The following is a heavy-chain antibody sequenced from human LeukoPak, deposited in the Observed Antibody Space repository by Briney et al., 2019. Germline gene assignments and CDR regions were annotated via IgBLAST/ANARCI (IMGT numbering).Heavy chain of an antibody. Sequence: PSETLSLTCSVSGYSISSGYYWGWIRQPPGKGLEWIGSIYYSGSTYYNPSLKSRVTISVDTSKNQFSLKLSSVTAADTAVYYCARQLVAVVAATMYYFDYWGQGTLVTVSS. CDR3: ARQLVAVVAATMYYFDY. D-gene: IGHD2-15*01. CDR2: IYYSGST. J-gene: IGHJ4*02. V-gene: IGHV4-38-2*02. CDR1: GYSISSGYY.